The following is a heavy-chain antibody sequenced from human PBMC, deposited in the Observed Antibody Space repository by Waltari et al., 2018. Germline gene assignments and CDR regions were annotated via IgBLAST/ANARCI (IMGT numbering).Heavy chain of an antibody. CDR2: HYYSGST. Sequence: QVQLQESGPGLVKPSETLSLTCTVSGGSISSYYWSWIRQPPGKGLEWIGYHYYSGSTNYHPSLKVRVTISVDTSKNPFSLKLSSVTAADTAVYYCARGCSGGSCSYYYYYYMDVWGQGTTVTVSS. CDR3: ARGCSGGSCSYYYYYYMDV. J-gene: IGHJ6*03. V-gene: IGHV4-59*01. CDR1: GGSISSYY. D-gene: IGHD2-15*01.